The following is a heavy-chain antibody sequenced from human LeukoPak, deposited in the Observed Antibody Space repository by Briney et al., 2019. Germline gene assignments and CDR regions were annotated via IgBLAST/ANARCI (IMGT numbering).Heavy chain of an antibody. D-gene: IGHD5-12*01. CDR1: GFTFSSYA. V-gene: IGHV3-30-3*01. CDR2: ISYDGSNK. CDR3: ARGPVAWYFDY. J-gene: IGHJ4*02. Sequence: GGSLRLSCAASGFTFSSYAMHWVRQAPGKGLEWVAVISYDGSNKYYADSVKGRFTISRDNSKNTLYLQMNSLRAEDTAVYYCARGPVAWYFDYWGQGTLVTVSS.